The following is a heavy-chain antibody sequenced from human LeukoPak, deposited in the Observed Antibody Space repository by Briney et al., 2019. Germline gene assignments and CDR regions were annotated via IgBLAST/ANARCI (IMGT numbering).Heavy chain of an antibody. CDR1: GGSFSGYY. CDR2: FNHSGST. Sequence: KPSETLSLTCAVYGGSFSGYYWSWIRQPPGKGLEWIGEFNHSGSTNYNPSLKSRVTISVDTSKNQFSLKLSSVTAADTAVYYRARVESSGSRLYYYYYYGMDVWGQGTTVTVSS. J-gene: IGHJ6*02. CDR3: ARVESSGSRLYYYYYYGMDV. V-gene: IGHV4-34*01. D-gene: IGHD6-19*01.